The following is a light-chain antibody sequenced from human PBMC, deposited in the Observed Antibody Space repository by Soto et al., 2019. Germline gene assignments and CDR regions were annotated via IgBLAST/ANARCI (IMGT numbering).Light chain of an antibody. J-gene: IGLJ3*02. CDR1: SSDVGGYNY. CDR3: CSYAGNYTWV. Sequence: QSALTRPRSVSGSPGQSVTISCTGTSSDVGGYNYVSWYQQHPGKAPKLMIYDVTKRPSGVPNRFSGSKSGNTASLTISGLQAEDEADYYCCSYAGNYTWVFGGGTKLTVL. V-gene: IGLV2-11*01. CDR2: DVT.